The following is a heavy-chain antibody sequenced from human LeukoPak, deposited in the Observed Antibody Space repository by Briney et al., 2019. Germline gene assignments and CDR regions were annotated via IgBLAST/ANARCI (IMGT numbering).Heavy chain of an antibody. CDR3: AKGGYASYVDY. J-gene: IGHJ4*02. V-gene: IGHV3-9*01. Sequence: GGSLRLSCAASGFTFDDYAMHWVRQAPGKGLEWVSGISWNSGSIGYADSVKGRFTISRDNAKNSLYLQMNSLRAEDTALYYCAKGGYASYVDYWGQGTLVTVSS. D-gene: IGHD5-12*01. CDR1: GFTFDDYA. CDR2: ISWNSGSI.